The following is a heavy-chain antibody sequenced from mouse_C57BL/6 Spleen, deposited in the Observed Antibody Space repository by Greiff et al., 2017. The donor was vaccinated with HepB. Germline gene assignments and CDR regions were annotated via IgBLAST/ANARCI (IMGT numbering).Heavy chain of an antibody. V-gene: IGHV1-81*01. CDR1: GYTFTSYG. CDR3: ARKGVTTPRDYAMDY. CDR2: IYPRSGNT. Sequence: QVQLKESGAELARPGASVKLSCKASGYTFTSYGISWVKQRTGQGLEWIGEIYPRSGNTYYNEKFKGKATLTADKSSSTAYMEIRSLTSEDSAVYFCARKGVTTPRDYAMDYWGQGTSVTVSS. D-gene: IGHD1-1*01. J-gene: IGHJ4*01.